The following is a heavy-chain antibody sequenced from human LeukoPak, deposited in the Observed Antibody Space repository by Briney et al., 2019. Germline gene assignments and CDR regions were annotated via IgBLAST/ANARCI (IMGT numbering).Heavy chain of an antibody. CDR3: TRGYYYGSGGYQND. Sequence: PGGSLRLSCAASGITFSSHGMSWVRQASGKGLEWVGRIRSKANSYATAYAASVKGRFTISRDDSKNTAYLQMNSLKTEDTAVYYCTRGYYYGSGGYQNDWGQGTMVTVSS. CDR2: IRSKANSYAT. J-gene: IGHJ3*01. V-gene: IGHV3-73*01. CDR1: GITFSSHG. D-gene: IGHD3-10*01.